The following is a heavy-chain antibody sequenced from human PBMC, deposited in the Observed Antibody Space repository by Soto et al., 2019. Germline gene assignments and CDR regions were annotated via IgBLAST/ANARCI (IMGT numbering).Heavy chain of an antibody. CDR1: GGTFSSYA. J-gene: IGHJ4*02. D-gene: IGHD4-17*01. Sequence: SVKVSCKASGGTFSSYAISWVRQAPGQGLDWMGGIIPIFGTANYAQKFQGRVTITADESTSTAYMELSSLRSEDTAVYYCARGTGATVTHNDYWGQGTLVTVSS. CDR3: ARGTGATVTHNDY. CDR2: IIPIFGTA. V-gene: IGHV1-69*13.